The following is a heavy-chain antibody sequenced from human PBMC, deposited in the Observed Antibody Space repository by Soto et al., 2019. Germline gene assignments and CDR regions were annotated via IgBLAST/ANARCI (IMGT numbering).Heavy chain of an antibody. V-gene: IGHV3-53*02. J-gene: IGHJ5*01. Sequence: EVRLVETGGGLIQPGGSLKVSCAASEVTVSSNYMSWVRQAPGKGLQWVAIIYSGGSTYEADAVKGRFTISRDNSKNTVSLEMNGLRAEDTDVYYCARLTTEGEFNWFDSWGQGTLVTVSS. CDR3: ARLTTEGEFNWFDS. CDR2: IYSGGST. CDR1: EVTVSSNY.